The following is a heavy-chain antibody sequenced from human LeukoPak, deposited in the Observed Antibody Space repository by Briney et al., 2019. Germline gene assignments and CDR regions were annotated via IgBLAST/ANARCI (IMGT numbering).Heavy chain of an antibody. D-gene: IGHD5-18*01. CDR3: ASSSGYSYGSASLFY. CDR1: GGSFSGYY. V-gene: IGHV4-34*01. J-gene: IGHJ4*02. CDR2: INHSGST. Sequence: SETLSLTCAVYGGSFSGYYWSWIRQPPGKGLEWIGEINHSGSTNYNPSLKSRVTISVDTSKNQFSLKLSSVTAADTAVYYCASSSGYSYGSASLFYWGQGTLVTVSS.